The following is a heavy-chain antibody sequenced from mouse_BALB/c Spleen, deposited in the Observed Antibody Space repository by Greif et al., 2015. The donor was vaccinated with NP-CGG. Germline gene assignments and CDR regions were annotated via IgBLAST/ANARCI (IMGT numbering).Heavy chain of an antibody. Sequence: EVKLVESGGDLVKPGGSLKLSCAASGFTFSSYGMSWVRQTPDKRLEWVATISSGGSYTYYPDSVKGRFTISRDNAKNTLYLQMSSLKSEDTAMYYCARQEVCYAMDYWGQGTSVTVSS. J-gene: IGHJ4*01. CDR3: ARQEVCYAMDY. V-gene: IGHV5-6*02. CDR1: GFTFSSYG. CDR2: ISSGGSYT.